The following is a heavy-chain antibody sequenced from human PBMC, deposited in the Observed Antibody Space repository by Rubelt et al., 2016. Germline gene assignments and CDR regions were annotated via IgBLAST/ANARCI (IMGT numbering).Heavy chain of an antibody. Sequence: QVQLVQSGSELKKPGASVKVSCKASGYTFTSYAMNWVRQAPGQGLEWMGWINPNSGGTNYGQKFQGRVTMTRDTSIRTAYMELSRLRSDDTAVYYCARGGREQQLVFDYWGQGTLVTVSS. CDR1: GYTFTSYA. J-gene: IGHJ4*02. V-gene: IGHV1-2*02. CDR2: INPNSGGT. D-gene: IGHD6-13*01. CDR3: ARGGREQQLVFDY.